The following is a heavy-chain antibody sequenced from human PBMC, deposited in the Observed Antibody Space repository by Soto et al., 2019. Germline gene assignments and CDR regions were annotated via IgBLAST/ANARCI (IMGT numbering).Heavy chain of an antibody. Sequence: SETLSLTCTVSGGSISSYYWSWIRQPPGKGLEWIGYIYYSGSTNYNPSLENRVTISVDTSKNQFSLKLSSVTAADTAVYYCAREIPSEYSGYDAFDIWGQGTMVTVSS. J-gene: IGHJ3*02. CDR1: GGSISSYY. CDR2: IYYSGST. CDR3: AREIPSEYSGYDAFDI. D-gene: IGHD5-12*01. V-gene: IGHV4-59*01.